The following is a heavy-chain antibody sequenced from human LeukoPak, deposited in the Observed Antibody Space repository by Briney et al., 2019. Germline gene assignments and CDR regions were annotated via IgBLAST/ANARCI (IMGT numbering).Heavy chain of an antibody. V-gene: IGHV4-39*07. CDR2: IYYSGST. CDR3: ARESGPYGGTNPGDY. Sequence: PSETLSLTCTVSGGSISSSSYYWGWIRQPPGKGLEWIGSIYYSGSTYYNPSLKSRVTISVDTSKNQFSLKLSSVTAADTAVYYCARESGPYGGTNPGDYWGQGTLVTVSS. J-gene: IGHJ4*02. D-gene: IGHD4-23*01. CDR1: GGSISSSSYY.